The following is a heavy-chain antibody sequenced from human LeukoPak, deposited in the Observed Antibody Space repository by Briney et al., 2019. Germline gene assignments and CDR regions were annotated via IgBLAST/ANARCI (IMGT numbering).Heavy chain of an antibody. V-gene: IGHV1-46*01. CDR3: ARGGHVRVYDSNPHYGHY. Sequence: GASVKVSCKASGYTFTNYAMNWVRQAPGQGLEWMGIINPSSGSTSYAQKFQGRVTMTRDMSTSTVYMELSSLRSEDTALYYCARGGHVRVYDSNPHYGHYWGQGTLVTVSS. D-gene: IGHD3-22*01. J-gene: IGHJ4*02. CDR1: GYTFTNYA. CDR2: INPSSGST.